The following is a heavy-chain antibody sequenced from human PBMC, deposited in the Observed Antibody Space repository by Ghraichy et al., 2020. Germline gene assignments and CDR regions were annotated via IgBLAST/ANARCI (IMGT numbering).Heavy chain of an antibody. Sequence: GGSLRLSCAASGFTFSSYGMHWVRQAPGKGLEWVAVIWYDGSNKYYADSVKGRFTISRDNSKNTLYLQMNSLRAEDTAVYYCARGGLREYYFDYWGQGTLVTVSS. J-gene: IGHJ4*02. V-gene: IGHV3-33*08. D-gene: IGHD5-12*01. CDR2: IWYDGSNK. CDR3: ARGGLREYYFDY. CDR1: GFTFSSYG.